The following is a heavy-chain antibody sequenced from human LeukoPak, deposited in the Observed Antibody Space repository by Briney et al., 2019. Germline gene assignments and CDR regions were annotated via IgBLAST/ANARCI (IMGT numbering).Heavy chain of an antibody. V-gene: IGHV4-30-4*07. CDR3: ARDLGYGNWFDP. CDR1: GGSISSGGYS. CDR2: IYYSGST. D-gene: IGHD5-12*01. Sequence: TLSLTCAVSGGSISSGGYSWSWIRQPPGKGLEWIGYIYYSGSTYYNPSLKSRVTISVDTSKNQFSLKLSSVTAADTAVYYCARDLGYGNWFDPWGQGTLVTVSS. J-gene: IGHJ5*02.